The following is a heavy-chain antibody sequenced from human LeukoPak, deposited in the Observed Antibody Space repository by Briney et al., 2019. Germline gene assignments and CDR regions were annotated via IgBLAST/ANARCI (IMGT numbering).Heavy chain of an antibody. CDR1: GGSISSGGYS. J-gene: IGHJ4*02. CDR3: ARGRWLQLF. D-gene: IGHD5-24*01. CDR2: IYYSGST. Sequence: SETLSLTCAVSGGSISSGGYSWSWIRQPPGKGLEWIGYIYYSGSTNYNPSLKSRVTISVDTAKNQFSLKLSSVTAADTAVYYCARGRWLQLFWGQGTLVTVSS. V-gene: IGHV4-61*08.